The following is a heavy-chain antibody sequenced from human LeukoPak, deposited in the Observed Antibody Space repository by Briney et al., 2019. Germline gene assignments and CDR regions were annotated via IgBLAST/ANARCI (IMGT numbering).Heavy chain of an antibody. D-gene: IGHD7-27*01. V-gene: IGHV3-7*01. CDR2: IKQDGDDK. Sequence: GGSLRLSCAASGFKFSGYWMTWVRHTPGKGLEWVANIKQDGDDKYYADSVRGRFTISRDNVRNSLYLQMNSLRAEDTGIYYCARSLGIGAFDIWGQGTMVTVSS. CDR3: ARSLGIGAFDI. J-gene: IGHJ3*02. CDR1: GFKFSGYW.